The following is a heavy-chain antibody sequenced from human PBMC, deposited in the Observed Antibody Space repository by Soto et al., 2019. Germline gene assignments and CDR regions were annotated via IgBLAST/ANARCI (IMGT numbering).Heavy chain of an antibody. CDR2: IYYSGST. D-gene: IGHD6-13*01. V-gene: IGHV4-59*11. J-gene: IGHJ4*02. CDR3: ARDAVSSSHFDY. Sequence: QVQLQESGPGLVKPSETLSLTCTVSGGSISSHYWSWIRQPPGKGLEWIGYIYYSGSTNYNPSLKSRVTISVDTSKNQFSLKLSSVTAADTAVYYCARDAVSSSHFDYWGQGTLVTVSS. CDR1: GGSISSHY.